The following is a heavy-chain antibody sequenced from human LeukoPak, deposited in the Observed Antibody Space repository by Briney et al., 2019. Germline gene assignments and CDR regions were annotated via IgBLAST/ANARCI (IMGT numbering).Heavy chain of an antibody. J-gene: IGHJ4*02. V-gene: IGHV5-51*01. CDR2: LYPDDSRT. CDR1: GYSFTSYW. CDR3: ARWYVRGDPFGFDS. Sequence: MLGESLKISCQASGYSFTSYWLGWVRQTPEKGLELIGILYPDDSRTRTSPSFQGQVTMSVDKSITTAYLQCSSLKASDTAIYYCARWYVRGDPFGFDSWGQGTLVTVSS. D-gene: IGHD3-10*01.